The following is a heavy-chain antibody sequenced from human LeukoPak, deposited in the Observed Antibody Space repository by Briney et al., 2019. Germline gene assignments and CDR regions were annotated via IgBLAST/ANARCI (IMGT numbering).Heavy chain of an antibody. D-gene: IGHD4-17*01. J-gene: IGHJ4*02. CDR2: ISGSGGST. CDR1: GFTFSSYS. V-gene: IGHV3-23*01. CDR3: AKSVPLSYTVTTSMVSPVAVVDY. Sequence: PGGSLRLSCAASGFTFSSYSMNWVRQAPGKGLEWVSAISGSGGSTYYADSVKGRFTISRDNSKNTLYLQMNSLRAEDTAVYYCAKSVPLSYTVTTSMVSPVAVVDYWGQGTLVTVSS.